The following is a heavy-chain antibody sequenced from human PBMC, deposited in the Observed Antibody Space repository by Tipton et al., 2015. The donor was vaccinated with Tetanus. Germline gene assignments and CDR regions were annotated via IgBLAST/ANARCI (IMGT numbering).Heavy chain of an antibody. J-gene: IGHJ4*02. Sequence: SLRLSCAASGFPFSSYAMNWVRQAPGKGLEWVANIKEDGSETNYVDSVKGRFTISRDSAKSSLYLQMNSLRAEDTAVYYCARDGYCASAICYSPYQSPFDNWGQGTLVTVSS. D-gene: IGHD2-21*02. CDR3: ARDGYCASAICYSPYQSPFDN. CDR2: IKEDGSET. CDR1: GFPFSSYA. V-gene: IGHV3-7*01.